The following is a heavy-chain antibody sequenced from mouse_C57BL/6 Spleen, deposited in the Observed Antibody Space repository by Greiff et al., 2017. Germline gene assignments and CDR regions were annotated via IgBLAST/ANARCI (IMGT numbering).Heavy chain of an antibody. CDR1: GFTFSDYG. Sequence: EVMLVESGGGLVKPGGSLKLSCAASGFTFSDYGMHWVRQAPEKGLEWVAYISSGSSNIYYADTVKGRFTISRDNAKNTLFLQMTRLRSDDTAMYYCARDYCSNYYFDYWGQGTTLTVSS. J-gene: IGHJ2*01. V-gene: IGHV5-17*01. D-gene: IGHD2-5*01. CDR2: ISSGSSNI. CDR3: ARDYCSNYYFDY.